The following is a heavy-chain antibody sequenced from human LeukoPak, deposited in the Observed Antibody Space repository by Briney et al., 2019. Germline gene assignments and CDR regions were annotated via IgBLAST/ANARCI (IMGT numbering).Heavy chain of an antibody. D-gene: IGHD6-19*01. V-gene: IGHV3-30*04. Sequence: GGSLRLSCAASGFTFSSYAMHWVRQAPGKGLEWVAVISYDGSNKYYADSAKGRFTISRDNSKNTLYLQMNSLRAEDTAVYYCARAARQWLVSDAFDIWGQGTMVTVSS. CDR3: ARAARQWLVSDAFDI. J-gene: IGHJ3*02. CDR1: GFTFSSYA. CDR2: ISYDGSNK.